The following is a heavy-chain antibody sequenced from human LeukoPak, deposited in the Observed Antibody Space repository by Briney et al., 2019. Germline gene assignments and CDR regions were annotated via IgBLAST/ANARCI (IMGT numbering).Heavy chain of an antibody. CDR2: ISWNSGSI. Sequence: GRSLRLSCAASGFTFDDYAMHWVRQAPGKGLEWVSGISWNSGSIGYADSVKGRFTISRDNAKNSLYLQMNSLRAEDTAVYYCARAVLRYFDWFWFDPWGQGTLVTVSS. CDR1: GFTFDDYA. V-gene: IGHV3-9*01. D-gene: IGHD3-9*01. CDR3: ARAVLRYFDWFWFDP. J-gene: IGHJ5*02.